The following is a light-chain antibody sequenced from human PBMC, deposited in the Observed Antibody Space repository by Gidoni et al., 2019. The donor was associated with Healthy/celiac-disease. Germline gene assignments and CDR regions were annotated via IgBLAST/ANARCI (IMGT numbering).Light chain of an antibody. J-gene: IGKJ5*01. CDR2: DAS. V-gene: IGKV3-11*01. CDR3: QQRSNWPQMIT. CDR1: QSVSSY. Sequence: EIILTQSPATLSLSPVERATLSCRASQSVSSYLAWYQQKPGQAPRLLIYDASNRATGIPARFSGSGSGTDFTLTISSLEPEDFAVYYCQQRSNWPQMITFGQGTRLEIK.